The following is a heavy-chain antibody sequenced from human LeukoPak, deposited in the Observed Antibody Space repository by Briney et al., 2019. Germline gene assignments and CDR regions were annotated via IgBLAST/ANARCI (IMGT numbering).Heavy chain of an antibody. CDR1: GFTFSSYA. V-gene: IGHV3-30*07. D-gene: IGHD3-10*01. CDR2: ISYDGSNK. CDR3: ANLLSTNSGSGSPFEN. Sequence: GGSLRLSCAASGFTFSSYAMHWVPQAPGKGLEWVAVISYDGSNKYYADSVKGRFTISRDNSKNTLYLQMNSLRAEDTAVYYCANLLSTNSGSGSPFENWGQGTLVTVSS. J-gene: IGHJ4*02.